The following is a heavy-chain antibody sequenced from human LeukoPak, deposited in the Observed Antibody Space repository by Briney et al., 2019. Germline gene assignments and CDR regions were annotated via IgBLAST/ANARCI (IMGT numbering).Heavy chain of an antibody. CDR2: MNPNSGNT. J-gene: IGHJ4*02. Sequence: ASVKVSCKASGYTFTGYYMHWVRQAPGQGLEWMGWMNPNSGNTGYAQKFQGRVTMTRNTSISTAYMELSSLRSEDTAVYYCARAYSWSYHLDYWGQGTLVTVSS. CDR1: GYTFTGYY. CDR3: ARAYSWSYHLDY. D-gene: IGHD1-26*01. V-gene: IGHV1-8*02.